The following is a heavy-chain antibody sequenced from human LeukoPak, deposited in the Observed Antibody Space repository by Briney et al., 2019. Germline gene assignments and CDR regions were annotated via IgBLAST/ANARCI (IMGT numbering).Heavy chain of an antibody. CDR3: ARWGADYTIDY. J-gene: IGHJ4*02. Sequence: ASVKVSCKASVYTFTGYYMHWVRQAPGQGLECMGWINPNSGDTNYAPKFKVSVTMTRDTSITTAYMELTRLRSDDTAVYYCARWGADYTIDYWGQGTLVTVSS. CDR2: INPNSGDT. D-gene: IGHD4-11*01. CDR1: VYTFTGYY. V-gene: IGHV1-2*02.